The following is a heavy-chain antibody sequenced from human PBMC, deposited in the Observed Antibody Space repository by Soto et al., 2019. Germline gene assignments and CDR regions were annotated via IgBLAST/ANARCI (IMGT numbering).Heavy chain of an antibody. V-gene: IGHV4-59*01. Sequence: SETLSLTCTVSVGSISSYYWSWIRQPPGKGLEWIGYIYYSGSTNYNPSLKSRVTISVDTSKNQFSLKLSSVTAADTAVYYCARDWWYSSSSSMRDHGMDVWGQGTTVTVSS. D-gene: IGHD6-13*01. J-gene: IGHJ6*02. CDR3: ARDWWYSSSSSMRDHGMDV. CDR1: VGSISSYY. CDR2: IYYSGST.